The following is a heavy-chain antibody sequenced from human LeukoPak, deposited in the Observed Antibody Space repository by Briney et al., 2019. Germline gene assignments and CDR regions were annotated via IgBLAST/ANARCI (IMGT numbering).Heavy chain of an antibody. Sequence: GGSLRLSCAASGFTFSSYGMHWVRQAPGKGLEWVALIWYDGSNKYHADSVKGRFTISRDNSKNTLYLEMNSLRVEDTTVYYCARGLRRYSKAFPFDYWGQGTLVTVSS. D-gene: IGHD5-18*01. CDR3: ARGLRRYSKAFPFDY. CDR2: IWYDGSNK. CDR1: GFTFSSYG. V-gene: IGHV3-33*01. J-gene: IGHJ4*02.